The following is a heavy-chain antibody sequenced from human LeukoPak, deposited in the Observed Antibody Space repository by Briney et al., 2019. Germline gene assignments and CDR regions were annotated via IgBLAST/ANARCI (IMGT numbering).Heavy chain of an antibody. V-gene: IGHV3-21*01. J-gene: IGHJ1*01. CDR3: AFGYRVGANGH. CDR2: ISSSSSYI. D-gene: IGHD1-26*01. Sequence: GGSLRLSCAHSGFTFSSYSMNWVRQAPGKGLEWVSSISSSSSYIYYADSVKGRFTISRDNAKNSLYLQMNSLRAEDTAVYYCAFGYRVGANGHWGQGTLVTVSS. CDR1: GFTFSSYS.